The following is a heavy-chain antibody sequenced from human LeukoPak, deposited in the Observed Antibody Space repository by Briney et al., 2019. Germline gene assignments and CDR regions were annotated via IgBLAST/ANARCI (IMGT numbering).Heavy chain of an antibody. CDR2: IIPILGIA. Sequence: SVKVSCKASGGTFSSYAISWVRQAPGQGLEWMGRIIPILGIANYAQKFQGRVTITADKSTSTAYMELSSLRSEDTAVYYCARKRSGRWLQFSLYITEENYFDYWGQGTLVTVSS. CDR3: ARKRSGRWLQFSLYITEENYFDY. J-gene: IGHJ4*02. CDR1: GGTFSSYA. V-gene: IGHV1-69*04. D-gene: IGHD5-24*01.